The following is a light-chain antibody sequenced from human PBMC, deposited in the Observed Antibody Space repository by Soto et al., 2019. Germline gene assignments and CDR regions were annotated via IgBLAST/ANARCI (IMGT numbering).Light chain of an antibody. J-gene: IGKJ1*01. CDR1: QSVSNNY. CDR2: GAS. CDR3: QQYGSSPKT. V-gene: IGKV3-20*01. Sequence: EIVLTQSPGTLSLSPGERVTLSCRASQSVSNNYLAWYQQKPGQAPRLLIYGASSRATGIPDRFSGSGSATDFTLTISRLEPEDFAVYYCQQYGSSPKTFGQGTKVEIK.